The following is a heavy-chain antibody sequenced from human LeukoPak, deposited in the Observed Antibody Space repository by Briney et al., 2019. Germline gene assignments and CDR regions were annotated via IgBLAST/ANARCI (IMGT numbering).Heavy chain of an antibody. V-gene: IGHV3-21*01. CDR3: AKEPGYYFDY. J-gene: IGHJ4*02. Sequence: PGGSLRLSCAASGFTFSSYWMTWVRQAPGKGLEWVSSISSSSSYIYYADSVKGRFTISRDNAKNSLYLQMNSLRAEDTAVYYCAKEPGYYFDYWGQGTLVTVSS. CDR1: GFTFSSYW. CDR2: ISSSSSYI.